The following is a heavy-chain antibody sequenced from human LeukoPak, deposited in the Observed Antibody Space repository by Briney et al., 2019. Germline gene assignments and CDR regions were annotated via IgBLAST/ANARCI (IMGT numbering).Heavy chain of an antibody. J-gene: IGHJ4*02. CDR3: ARGIVGATTCYFDY. Sequence: PSETLSLTCTVSGGSVSSGSYYWSWIRQPPGKGLEWIGYIYHSGSTNYNPSLKSRVTISVDTSKNQFSLKLSSVTAADTAVYYCARGIVGATTCYFDYWGQGTLVTVSS. CDR2: IYHSGST. D-gene: IGHD1-26*01. CDR1: GGSVSSGSYY. V-gene: IGHV4-61*01.